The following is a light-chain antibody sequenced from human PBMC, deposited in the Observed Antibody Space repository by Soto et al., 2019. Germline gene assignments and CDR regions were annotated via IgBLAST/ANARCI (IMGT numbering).Light chain of an antibody. CDR3: QQYYSYPLT. J-gene: IGKJ3*01. V-gene: IGKV1-8*01. CDR2: AAS. Sequence: AIRMTQSPSSLSASTGDRVTITCRASQGISSYLAWYQQKQGKAPKLLIYAASTLQSGVPSSFSGSGSGTDFTLTISFLQSEDFAAYYCQQYYSYPLTFGRGTKVDIK. CDR1: QGISSY.